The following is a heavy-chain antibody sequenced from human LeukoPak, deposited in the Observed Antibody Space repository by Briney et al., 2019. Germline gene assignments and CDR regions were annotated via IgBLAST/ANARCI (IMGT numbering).Heavy chain of an antibody. CDR1: GVTFSSYW. CDR2: IDSDGSTT. CDR3: ARDSGNWLDP. J-gene: IGHJ5*02. V-gene: IGHV3-74*01. Sequence: GGSLRLSCAASGVTFSSYWMHWVRQAPGKGLMWVLRIDSDGSTTTYADSVKGRFTISRDNAKNTLYLQMNSLRAEDTAVYYCARDSGNWLDPWGQGTLVTVSS. D-gene: IGHD3-10*01.